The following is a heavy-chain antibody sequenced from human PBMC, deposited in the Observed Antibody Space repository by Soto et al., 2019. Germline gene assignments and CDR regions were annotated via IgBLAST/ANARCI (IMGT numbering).Heavy chain of an antibody. CDR1: GFTFRSYA. J-gene: IGHJ4*02. CDR2: VSQSGAVI. Sequence: ELQLLESGGDLVQPGGSLRLSCAASGFTFRSYAMSWVRQAPGKGMEWVSSVSQSGAVIYYGDAVKGRFSVSRDNSQNTLYLQMSSLSAEDTAIYFCARVGGGSNSDYWGQGTLVTVSS. V-gene: IGHV3-23*02. D-gene: IGHD3-10*01. CDR3: ARVGGGSNSDY.